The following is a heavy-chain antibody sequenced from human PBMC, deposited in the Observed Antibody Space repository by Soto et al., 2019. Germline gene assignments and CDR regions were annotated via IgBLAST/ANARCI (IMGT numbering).Heavy chain of an antibody. J-gene: IGHJ4*02. D-gene: IGHD2-2*01. Sequence: EVQLVESGGGLVQPGGSLKLSCAASGFTFSGSAMHWVRQASGKGLEWVGRIRSKANSYATAYAASVKGRFTISRDDSKNTAYLQMNSLKTEDTAVYYCTRRPDCSSTSCYAKTFDYWGQGTLVTVSS. V-gene: IGHV3-73*02. CDR2: IRSKANSYAT. CDR1: GFTFSGSA. CDR3: TRRPDCSSTSCYAKTFDY.